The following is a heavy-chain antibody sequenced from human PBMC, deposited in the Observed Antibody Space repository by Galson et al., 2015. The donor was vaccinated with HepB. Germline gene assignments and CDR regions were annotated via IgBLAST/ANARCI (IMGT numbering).Heavy chain of an antibody. CDR2: IPYDGSNK. CDR1: GFTFSSYA. V-gene: IGHV3-30-3*01. D-gene: IGHD3-10*01. Sequence: SLRLSCAASGFTFSSYAMHWVRQAPGKGLERVAVIPYDGSNKYYADSVKGRFTISRDNSKNTLYLQMNSLRAEDTAVYYCARDKVGTMVRGVTPLLGYWGQGTLVTVSS. J-gene: IGHJ4*02. CDR3: ARDKVGTMVRGVTPLLGY.